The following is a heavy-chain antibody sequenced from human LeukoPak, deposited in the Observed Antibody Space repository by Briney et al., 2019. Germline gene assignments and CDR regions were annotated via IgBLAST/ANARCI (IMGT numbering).Heavy chain of an antibody. J-gene: IGHJ4*02. D-gene: IGHD1-26*01. CDR2: INSDGSST. CDR1: GFTFSSYW. Sequence: PGGSLRLSCAASGFTFSSYWMHWVRHAPGKGLVWVSRINSDGSSTSYADSVKGRFTISRDNAKNTLYLQMNSLRAEDTAVYYCARDVGATLYFDYWGQGTLVTVSS. CDR3: ARDVGATLYFDY. V-gene: IGHV3-74*01.